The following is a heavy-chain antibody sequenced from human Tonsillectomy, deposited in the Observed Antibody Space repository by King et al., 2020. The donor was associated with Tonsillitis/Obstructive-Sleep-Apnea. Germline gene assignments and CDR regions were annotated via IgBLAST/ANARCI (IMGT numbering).Heavy chain of an antibody. Sequence: VQLQQWGAGLLKPSETLSLTCAVYGGSFSADSWNWIRQPPGKGLEWIGEINLSGSTNYNPSLKSRVAISLDTSKNQFFLKLSSVTAADTAVFYCARGNLAAGSVVVYYSYYMDVWGKGTTVTVSS. CDR3: ARGNLAAGSVVVYYSYYMDV. D-gene: IGHD6-13*01. CDR2: INLSGST. J-gene: IGHJ6*03. V-gene: IGHV4-34*01. CDR1: GGSFSADS.